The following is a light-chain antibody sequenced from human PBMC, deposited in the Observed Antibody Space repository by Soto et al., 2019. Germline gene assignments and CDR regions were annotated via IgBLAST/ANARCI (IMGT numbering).Light chain of an antibody. J-gene: IGKJ1*01. V-gene: IGKV3-20*01. CDR2: GTS. Sequence: EIVLTQSPGTLSLSQGERATLSCMSSQSLTSRYLAWYRQKPGQAPRLLIYGTSSRATGIPDRFSGSGSGTDFTLTISRLEPEDFAVYYCQQYHSSPRTFGQGTKVDIK. CDR3: QQYHSSPRT. CDR1: QSLTSRY.